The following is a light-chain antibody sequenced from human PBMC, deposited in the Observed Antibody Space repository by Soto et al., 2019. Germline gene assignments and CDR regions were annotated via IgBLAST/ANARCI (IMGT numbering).Light chain of an antibody. Sequence: SSELTQPPSVSVSPGQTARITCSGDALPKQYVYWYQQKAGQAPVLIIYKDSERPSGIPERFSGSSSGTTVTLTISGPQAEDEADYCCQSVDRSTTGVFGGGTKLTV. CDR2: KDS. J-gene: IGLJ3*02. CDR3: QSVDRSTTGV. CDR1: ALPKQY. V-gene: IGLV3-25*03.